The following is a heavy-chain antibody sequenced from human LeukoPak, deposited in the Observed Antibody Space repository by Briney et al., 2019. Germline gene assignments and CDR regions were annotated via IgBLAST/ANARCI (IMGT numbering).Heavy chain of an antibody. V-gene: IGHV1-8*02. Sequence: ASVKVSCKASGYTFTGYYMHWVRQATGQGLEWMGWMNPNSGNTGYAQKFQGRVTMTRNTSISTAYMELSSLRSEDTAVYYCARSLTDILTGNDFDYWGQGTLVTVSS. CDR3: ARSLTDILTGNDFDY. CDR2: MNPNSGNT. CDR1: GYTFTGYY. D-gene: IGHD3-9*01. J-gene: IGHJ4*02.